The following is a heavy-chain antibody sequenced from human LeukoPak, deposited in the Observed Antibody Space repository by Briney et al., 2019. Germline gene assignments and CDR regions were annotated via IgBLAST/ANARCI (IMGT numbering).Heavy chain of an antibody. J-gene: IGHJ6*03. CDR2: IYTSGST. CDR1: GGYISSYY. Sequence: PSETLSLTCTASGGYISSYYWSWIRQPAGKGLEWIGSIYTSGSTNYNPSLKSRVTMSVDTSKNQFSLKLSSVTAADTAVYYCARVAGYCSSTSCSSYYMDVWGKGTTVTVSS. CDR3: ARVAGYCSSTSCSSYYMDV. D-gene: IGHD2-2*01. V-gene: IGHV4-4*07.